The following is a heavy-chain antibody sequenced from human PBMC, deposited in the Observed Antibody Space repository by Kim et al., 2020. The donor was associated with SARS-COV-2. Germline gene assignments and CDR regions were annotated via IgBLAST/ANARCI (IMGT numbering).Heavy chain of an antibody. CDR3: AIHYTDIVVVVAATFTRFENDP. CDR1: GYTFTGYY. D-gene: IGHD2-15*01. V-gene: IGHV1-2*06. CDR2: INPNSGGT. Sequence: ASVKVSCKASGYTFTGYYMHWVRQAPGQGLEWMGRINPNSGGTNYAQKFQGRVTMTRDTSISTAYMELSRLRSDDTAVYYCAIHYTDIVVVVAATFTRFENDPWGQGTLVTVSS. J-gene: IGHJ5*02.